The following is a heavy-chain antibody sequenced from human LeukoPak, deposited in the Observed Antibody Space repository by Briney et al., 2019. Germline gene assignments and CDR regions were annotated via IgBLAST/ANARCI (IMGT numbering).Heavy chain of an antibody. CDR3: ARGGATNLPRYFQH. J-gene: IGHJ1*01. CDR1: GYTFIAYY. D-gene: IGHD1-26*01. Sequence: ASVKVSCKASGYTFIAYYMHWVRQAPGQGLEWMGWINPNSGGTNYAQKFQGRVTMTRDTSISTAYMDLSRLRSDDTAVYYCARGGATNLPRYFQHWGQGTLVTVSS. CDR2: INPNSGGT. V-gene: IGHV1-2*02.